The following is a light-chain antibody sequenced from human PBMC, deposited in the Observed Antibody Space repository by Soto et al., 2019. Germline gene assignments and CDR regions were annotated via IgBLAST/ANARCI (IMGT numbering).Light chain of an antibody. CDR3: QSYDSSNVV. CDR2: EDN. CDR1: SGSIASNY. V-gene: IGLV6-57*03. Sequence: FMLTQPHSVSESPGKTVTISCTRSSGSIASNYVQWYQQRPGSAPTTVIYEDNQRPSGVPDRFSGSSDSSSNSASLTISGLKTEDEADYYCQSYDSSNVVFGGGTKLTVL. J-gene: IGLJ2*01.